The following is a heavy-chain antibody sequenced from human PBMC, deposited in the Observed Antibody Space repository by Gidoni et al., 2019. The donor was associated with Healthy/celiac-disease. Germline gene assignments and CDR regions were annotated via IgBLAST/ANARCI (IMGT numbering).Heavy chain of an antibody. CDR2: ISYDGSNE. Sequence: QVQLVESGGGVVQPGRSLRLSCAASGFTFSTYTMHWVRQAPGKGLEWVSVISYDGSNEYYADSVKGRFTISRDNSKNTLYLQMDSLRTEDTAVYYCARGGSDFWSGYPCEYWGQGTLVTVSS. CDR1: GFTFSTYT. CDR3: ARGGSDFWSGYPCEY. D-gene: IGHD3-3*01. V-gene: IGHV3-30-3*01. J-gene: IGHJ4*02.